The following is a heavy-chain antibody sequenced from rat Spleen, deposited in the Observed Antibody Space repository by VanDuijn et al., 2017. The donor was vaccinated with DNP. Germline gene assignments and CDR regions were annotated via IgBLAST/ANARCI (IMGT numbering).Heavy chain of an antibody. CDR1: GFSITSSYR. CDR3: ARWTRYFDN. J-gene: IGHJ2*01. V-gene: IGHV3-3*01. CDR2: INSAGST. Sequence: EVQLQESGPGLVKPSQSLSLTCSVTGFSITSSYRWNWIRKFPGNKLEWMGYINSAGSTNYNPSLKSRISITRDTSKNQFFLQLNSVTTDDTATYYCARWTRYFDNWGQGVMVTVSS. D-gene: IGHD1-7*01.